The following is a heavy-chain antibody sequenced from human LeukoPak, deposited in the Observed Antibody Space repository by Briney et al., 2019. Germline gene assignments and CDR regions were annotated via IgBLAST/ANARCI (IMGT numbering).Heavy chain of an antibody. CDR1: GYTFSNFA. V-gene: IGHV3-30*04. CDR3: ATDRKVGTWDPRFDY. D-gene: IGHD4-23*01. Sequence: PGGSLRLSCEVSGYTFSNFAVNWVRQAPGKGLEWVAVISKDGTYKYFSDSVKGRFTVSRDNSKNTAYLQMNSLRAEDTAIYYCATDRKVGTWDPRFDYWGQGTLVTVSS. CDR2: ISKDGTYK. J-gene: IGHJ4*02.